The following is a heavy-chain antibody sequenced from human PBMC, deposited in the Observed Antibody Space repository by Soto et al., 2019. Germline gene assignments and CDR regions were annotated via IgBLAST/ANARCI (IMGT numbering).Heavy chain of an antibody. Sequence: GASVKVSCKASGYTFTSYAMHWVRQAPGQRLEWMGWINAGNGNTKYSQKFQGRVTITRDTSASTAYMELSSLRSEDTAVYYCAIDRVKYQLQRVLPSYYYYYMDVWGKGTTVTVSS. V-gene: IGHV1-3*01. CDR1: GYTFTSYA. J-gene: IGHJ6*03. CDR3: AIDRVKYQLQRVLPSYYYYYMDV. D-gene: IGHD2-2*01. CDR2: INAGNGNT.